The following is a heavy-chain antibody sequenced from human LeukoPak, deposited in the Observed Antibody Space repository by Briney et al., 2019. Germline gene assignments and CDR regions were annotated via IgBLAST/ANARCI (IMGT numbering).Heavy chain of an antibody. CDR2: INYSGSN. D-gene: IGHD4-17*01. Sequence: PSGAVSLTCAVYGGSFSGYYWSWIRQPPGKGLEWIGEINYSGSNNYNPSLKSRVIISVDTSKNQFSLKLSSVTAADTAVYYCARGVTNMGIWNYWGQGTLVTVSS. V-gene: IGHV4-34*01. J-gene: IGHJ4*02. CDR1: GGSFSGYY. CDR3: ARGVTNMGIWNY.